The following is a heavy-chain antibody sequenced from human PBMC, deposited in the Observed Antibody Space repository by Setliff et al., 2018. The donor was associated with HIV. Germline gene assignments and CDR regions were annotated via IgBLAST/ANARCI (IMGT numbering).Heavy chain of an antibody. Sequence: GGSLRLSCVASGFTFSTYSMNWVRQAPGKGLEWVSSISNSGTSTLYAASVKGRFTISRDDSKNTLYLQMNSLRAEDTAVYYCARHGGREQQLALDYWGQGTLVTVSS. V-gene: IGHV3-48*01. CDR3: ARHGGREQQLALDY. D-gene: IGHD6-13*01. CDR1: GFTFSTYS. J-gene: IGHJ4*02. CDR2: ISNSGTST.